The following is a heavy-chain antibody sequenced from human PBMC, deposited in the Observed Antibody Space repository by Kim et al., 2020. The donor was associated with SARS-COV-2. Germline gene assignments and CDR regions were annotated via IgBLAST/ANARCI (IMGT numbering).Heavy chain of an antibody. V-gene: IGHV1-46*01. D-gene: IGHD2-21*01. CDR2: IDPRVGTA. J-gene: IGHJ6*02. Sequence: ASVKVSCKASGYAFTYFFIHWVRQAPGQGLEWMGKIDPRVGTAAYSQNFQGKFTMTGDTSTTTVYMELTSLRSEDTATYYCARAPSDFYGMDVWGQGT. CDR3: ARAPSDFYGMDV. CDR1: GYAFTYFF.